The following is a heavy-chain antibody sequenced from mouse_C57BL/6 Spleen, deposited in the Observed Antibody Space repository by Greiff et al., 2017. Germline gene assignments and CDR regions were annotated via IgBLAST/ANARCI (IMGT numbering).Heavy chain of an antibody. D-gene: IGHD4-1*01. CDR3: TRDPLTGTGYWYFDV. J-gene: IGHJ1*03. Sequence: EVKLVESGEGLVKPGGSLKLSCAASGFTFSSYAMSWVRQTPEKRLEWVAYISSGGDYIYYADTVKGRFTISRDNARNTLYLQMSSLKSEDTAMYYCTRDPLTGTGYWYFDVWGTGTTVTVSS. V-gene: IGHV5-9-1*02. CDR1: GFTFSSYA. CDR2: ISSGGDYI.